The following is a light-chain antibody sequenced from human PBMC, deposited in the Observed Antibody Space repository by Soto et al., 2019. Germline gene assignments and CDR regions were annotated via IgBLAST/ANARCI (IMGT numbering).Light chain of an antibody. Sequence: EVMMTQFPDTVSVTAGETVTLSCGASQSVRTNLAWYQQRPGQAPRLLIHYASTRASDIPARFSGSGSGTNFTLAISSLQSEDLAVYYCQQYAYWPETFGQGTKVEIK. V-gene: IGKV3D-15*01. CDR1: QSVRTN. J-gene: IGKJ1*01. CDR2: YAS. CDR3: QQYAYWPET.